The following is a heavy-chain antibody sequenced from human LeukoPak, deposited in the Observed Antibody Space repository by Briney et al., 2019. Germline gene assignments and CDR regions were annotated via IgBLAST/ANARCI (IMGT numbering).Heavy chain of an antibody. V-gene: IGHV3-33*06. Sequence: GRSLRLSCAASGFTFSSHGMHWVRQAPGKGLEWVALIWYDGSKKNYADSVKGRFTISRDDSKSTLYLQINSLRAEDTAVYYCAKDDVLLWFGELFKAPTSIDYWGQGTLVTVSS. CDR3: AKDDVLLWFGELFKAPTSIDY. CDR2: IWYDGSKK. J-gene: IGHJ4*02. CDR1: GFTFSSHG. D-gene: IGHD3-10*01.